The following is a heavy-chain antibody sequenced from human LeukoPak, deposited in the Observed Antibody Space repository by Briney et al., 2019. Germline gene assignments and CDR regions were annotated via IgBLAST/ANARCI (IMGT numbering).Heavy chain of an antibody. J-gene: IGHJ4*02. V-gene: IGHV1-69*01. D-gene: IGHD2-15*01. CDR3: ARDKGYCSGGACYMFHN. CDR2: IIPMFGTT. Sequence: ASVKVSCKASGGPFRSYVFSWVRPAPGQGLEWMGGIIPMFGTTSYAQHFQGRLTITADESTGTAYMELSSLTSDDTAVYFCARDKGYCSGGACYMFHNWGQGTLVTVSS. CDR1: GGPFRSYV.